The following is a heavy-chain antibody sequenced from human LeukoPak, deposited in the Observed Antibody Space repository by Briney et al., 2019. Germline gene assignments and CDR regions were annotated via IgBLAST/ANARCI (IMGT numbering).Heavy chain of an antibody. CDR2: IYYSGST. V-gene: IGHV4-38-2*02. J-gene: IGHJ4*02. Sequence: SETLSLTCTVSGYSVSSGYYWGWIRQSPGKGLEWIGSIYYSGSTYYNPSLKSRVTISVDTSKNQFSLKLSSVTAADTAVYYCALISSSWLRAPNDYWGQGTLVTVSS. CDR1: GYSVSSGYY. CDR3: ALISSSWLRAPNDY. D-gene: IGHD6-13*01.